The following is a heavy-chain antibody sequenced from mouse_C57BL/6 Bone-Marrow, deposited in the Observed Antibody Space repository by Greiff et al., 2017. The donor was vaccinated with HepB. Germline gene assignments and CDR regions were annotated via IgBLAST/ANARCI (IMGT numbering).Heavy chain of an antibody. CDR1: GYTFTSYW. J-gene: IGHJ3*01. D-gene: IGHD2-12*01. Sequence: QVQLQQPGAELVMPGASVKLSCKASGYTFTSYWMHWVKQRPGQGLEWIGEIDPSDSYTNYNQKFKGKSTLTVDKSSSTAYMQLSSLTSEDSAVYYCARYCYYSGFAYWGQGTLVTVSA. V-gene: IGHV1-69*01. CDR3: ARYCYYSGFAY. CDR2: IDPSDSYT.